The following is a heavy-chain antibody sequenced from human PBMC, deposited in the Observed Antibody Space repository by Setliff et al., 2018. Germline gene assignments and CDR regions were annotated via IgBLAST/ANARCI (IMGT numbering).Heavy chain of an antibody. V-gene: IGHV4-39*01. CDR3: ARTGTYRYFDY. D-gene: IGHD1-1*01. CDR1: GASISSGTYY. Sequence: PSETLSLTCTVSGASISSGTYYWAWIRQPPGKGLEWIGRIHYRGTTYYNASLKSRLTISVDTSKNQFSLKLRSVTAADTAVYYCARTGTYRYFDYWGQGALVTVSS. CDR2: IHYRGTT. J-gene: IGHJ4*02.